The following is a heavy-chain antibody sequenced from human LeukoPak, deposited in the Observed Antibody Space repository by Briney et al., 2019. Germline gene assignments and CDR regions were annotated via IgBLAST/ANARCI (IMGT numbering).Heavy chain of an antibody. J-gene: IGHJ4*02. Sequence: PGGSLRLSCAASGFTFSSYGMHWVRQAPGKGLEWVAVIWYDGSNKYYADSVKGRFTISRDNAKNSLYLQMNSLRAEDTAVYYCARRYFDYWGQGTLVTVSS. CDR1: GFTFSSYG. CDR2: IWYDGSNK. D-gene: IGHD2-15*01. V-gene: IGHV3-33*03. CDR3: ARRYFDY.